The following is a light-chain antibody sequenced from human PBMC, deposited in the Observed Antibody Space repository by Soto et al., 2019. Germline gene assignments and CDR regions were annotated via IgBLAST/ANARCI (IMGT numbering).Light chain of an antibody. V-gene: IGLV3-25*03. CDR1: VLPKQF. J-gene: IGLJ2*01. Sequence: SYELTQPPSVSVSPGPTARITCSVDVLPKQFVYWYQQKSGQAPVLVIYKDSDRPSGIPERFSGATSGTTVTLTISAVQAEDEADYYCQSADSSDSFRVVFGGGTKLTVL. CDR3: QSADSSDSFRVV. CDR2: KDS.